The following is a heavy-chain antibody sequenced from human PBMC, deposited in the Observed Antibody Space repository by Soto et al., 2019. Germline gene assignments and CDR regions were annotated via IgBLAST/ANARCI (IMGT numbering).Heavy chain of an antibody. D-gene: IGHD2-2*01. J-gene: IGHJ4*02. Sequence: GASVKVSCKASGGTFSSYAISWVRQAPGQGLEWMGGIIPIFGTANYAQKFQGRVTITADESTSTAYMELSSLRSEDTAVYYCARVQGYCSSTSCRPDPYYFDYWGQGTLVTVSS. CDR2: IIPIFGTA. V-gene: IGHV1-69*13. CDR1: GGTFSSYA. CDR3: ARVQGYCSSTSCRPDPYYFDY.